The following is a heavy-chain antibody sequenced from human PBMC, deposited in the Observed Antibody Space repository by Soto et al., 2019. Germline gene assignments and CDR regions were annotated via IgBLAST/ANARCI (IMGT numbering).Heavy chain of an antibody. CDR1: GGTFSNHA. CDR3: AREVAADGTFREDVFDI. CDR2: IIPIFTTT. Sequence: QVHLVQSGAEVKKPGSSVKVSCKASGGTFSNHAINWVRQAPGQGLEWMGRIIPIFTTTNYAQKFQDRVTITADESTITAYMELSSLKHYDTAVYYCAREVAADGTFREDVFDIWGQGTLVTVSS. V-gene: IGHV1-69*12. D-gene: IGHD6-13*01. J-gene: IGHJ3*02.